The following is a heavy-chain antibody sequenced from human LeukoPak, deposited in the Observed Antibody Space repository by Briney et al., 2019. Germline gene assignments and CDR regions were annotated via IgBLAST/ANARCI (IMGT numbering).Heavy chain of an antibody. CDR1: GFTVSSNY. Sequence: GGSLRLSCAASGFTVSSNYISWVRQAPGKGLEWVSVIYSGGSTYYADSVKGRFTISRDNSKNTLYLQMNSLRAEDTAVYYCARDYYDSSGSFDYWGQGTLVTVSS. D-gene: IGHD3-22*01. V-gene: IGHV3-66*01. J-gene: IGHJ4*02. CDR2: IYSGGST. CDR3: ARDYYDSSGSFDY.